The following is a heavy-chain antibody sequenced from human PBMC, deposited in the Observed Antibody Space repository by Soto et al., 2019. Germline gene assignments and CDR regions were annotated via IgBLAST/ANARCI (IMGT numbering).Heavy chain of an antibody. CDR1: GGTFSSCA. J-gene: IGHJ5*02. CDR2: IIPIFGTA. CDR3: ASAIQSGSRPNGFASHKFDP. D-gene: IGHD1-26*01. V-gene: IGHV1-69*12. Sequence: QVQLVQSGAEVKKPGSSVKVSCKASGGTFSSCAIRWVRHAPGQGLEWMEGIIPIFGTANYAQKFQGRVTITADESTSTAYMEQSSLRSEDTAVYYCASAIQSGSRPNGFASHKFDPWGQGTLVTVSS.